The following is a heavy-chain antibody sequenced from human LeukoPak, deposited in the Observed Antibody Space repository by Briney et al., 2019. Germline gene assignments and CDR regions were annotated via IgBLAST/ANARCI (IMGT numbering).Heavy chain of an antibody. J-gene: IGHJ3*02. CDR1: GGSFSNYG. CDR2: IIPFFGTA. Sequence: ASVKVSCKASGGSFSNYGFNWVRQAPGQGLEWMGGIIPFFGTANYAQRFEGRVTITADESSTTAYMDLSSLTPEDTAVYWCARDSKVAYTYRAFDIWGQGTMVTVTS. D-gene: IGHD1-26*01. V-gene: IGHV1-69*01. CDR3: ARDSKVAYTYRAFDI.